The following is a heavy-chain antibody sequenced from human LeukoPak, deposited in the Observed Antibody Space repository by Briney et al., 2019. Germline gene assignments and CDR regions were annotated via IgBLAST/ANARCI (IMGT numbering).Heavy chain of an antibody. Sequence: GGSLRLSCAAPGVIFRSYWKHWVCHAPGKGLVWVSRINSDGSSTSYADSVKGRFTISRDNAKNTLYLQMNSLRAEDTAVYYCARDTVIPYSQVGTTKDWGQGTLVTVSS. CDR3: ARDTVIPYSQVGTTKD. CDR2: INSDGSST. D-gene: IGHD1-26*01. V-gene: IGHV3-74*01. J-gene: IGHJ4*02. CDR1: GVIFRSYW.